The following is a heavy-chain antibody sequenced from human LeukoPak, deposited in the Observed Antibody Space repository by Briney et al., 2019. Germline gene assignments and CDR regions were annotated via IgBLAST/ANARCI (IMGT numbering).Heavy chain of an antibody. D-gene: IGHD1-14*01. CDR2: IYHSGST. CDR3: ARGVLTGWFDP. Sequence: SETLSFTCAVSGGSISSGGYSWSWIRQPPGKGLEWIGYIYHSGSTYYNPSLKSRVTISVDRSKNQLSLKLSSVTAADTAVYYCARGVLTGWFDPWGQGTLVTVSS. J-gene: IGHJ5*02. V-gene: IGHV4-30-2*01. CDR1: GGSISSGGYS.